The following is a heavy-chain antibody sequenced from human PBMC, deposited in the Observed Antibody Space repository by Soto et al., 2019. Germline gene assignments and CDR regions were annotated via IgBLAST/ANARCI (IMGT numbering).Heavy chain of an antibody. V-gene: IGHV1-18*01. J-gene: IGHJ4*02. CDR2: ISGYNGNT. Sequence: GASVKVSCKASGYTFTTYGIDWARQAPGQGLEWMGWISGYNGNTNYAQKLQGRVTMTSDTSTNTAYMELRSLRSDDTAVYYCAREYGNYGPDYWGQGTLVTVSS. D-gene: IGHD4-17*01. CDR3: AREYGNYGPDY. CDR1: GYTFTTYG.